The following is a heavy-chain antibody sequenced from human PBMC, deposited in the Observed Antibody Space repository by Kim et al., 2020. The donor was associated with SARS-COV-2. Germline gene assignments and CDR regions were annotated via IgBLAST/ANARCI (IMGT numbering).Heavy chain of an antibody. V-gene: IGHV5-51*01. CDR2: IYPGDSDT. D-gene: IGHD3-22*01. J-gene: IGHJ4*02. Sequence: GESLKISCKGSGYSFTSYWIGWVRQMPGKGLEWMGIIYPGDSDTRYSPSFQGQVTISADKSISTAYLQWSSLKASDTAMYYCARPCSDSSGYYPVTDYWGQGTLVTVSS. CDR1: GYSFTSYW. CDR3: ARPCSDSSGYYPVTDY.